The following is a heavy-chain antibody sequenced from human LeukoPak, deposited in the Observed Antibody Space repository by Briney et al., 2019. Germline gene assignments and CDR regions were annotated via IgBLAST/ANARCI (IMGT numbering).Heavy chain of an antibody. CDR1: GYTLTELS. CDR2: IIPIFGTA. Sequence: GASVKVSCKVSGYTLTELSMHWVRQAPGQGLEWMGGIIPIFGTANYAQKFQGRVTITADESTSTAYMELSSLRSKDTAVYYCARASNPYYYDSSGYYSTDVWGKGTTVTISS. V-gene: IGHV1-69*13. CDR3: ARASNPYYYDSSGYYSTDV. J-gene: IGHJ6*04. D-gene: IGHD3-22*01.